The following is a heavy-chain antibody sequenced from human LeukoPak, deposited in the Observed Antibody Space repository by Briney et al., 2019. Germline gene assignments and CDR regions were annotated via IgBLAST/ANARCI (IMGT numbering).Heavy chain of an antibody. CDR2: IYTSGST. V-gene: IGHV4-4*07. Sequence: SETLSLTCTVSGGSISSYYWSWIRQPAGKGLEWIGRIYTSGSTYYNPSLKSRVTMSVDTSKNQFSLKLSSVTAADTAVYYCARGGYCSSTSCPGEAFDIWGQGTMVTVSS. CDR1: GGSISSYY. J-gene: IGHJ3*02. CDR3: ARGGYCSSTSCPGEAFDI. D-gene: IGHD2-2*01.